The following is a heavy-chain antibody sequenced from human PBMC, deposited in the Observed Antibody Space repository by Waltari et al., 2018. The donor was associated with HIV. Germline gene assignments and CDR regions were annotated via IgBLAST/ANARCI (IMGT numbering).Heavy chain of an antibody. CDR2: IYESGST. Sequence: QVPLQESGPGLVKPSGTLSLTCDVSGASIISPYWWSWVRQPPGKGLEWIGEIYESGSTNNNASLRSRVTISLDKSRNQFSLDVTSVTAADTAVYYGARLASTGYYNGGYFDLWGRGTLVTVSS. V-gene: IGHV4-4*02. J-gene: IGHJ2*01. CDR3: ARLASTGYYNGGYFDL. D-gene: IGHD3-9*01. CDR1: GASIISPYW.